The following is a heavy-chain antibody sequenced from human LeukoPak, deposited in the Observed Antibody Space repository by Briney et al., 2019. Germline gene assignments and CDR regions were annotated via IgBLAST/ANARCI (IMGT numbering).Heavy chain of an antibody. J-gene: IGHJ4*02. CDR3: ASGRTRWYFDY. D-gene: IGHD1-1*01. CDR2: IYSGGST. V-gene: IGHV3-53*01. CDR1: GFTVSNNY. Sequence: GGSLRLSCAASGFTVSNNYMSWIRQAPGKGLEWVSVIYSGGSTYYADSVKGRFTISRDNSKDTLYLQMSSLRAEDTAVYYCASGRTRWYFDYWGQGTLVTVSS.